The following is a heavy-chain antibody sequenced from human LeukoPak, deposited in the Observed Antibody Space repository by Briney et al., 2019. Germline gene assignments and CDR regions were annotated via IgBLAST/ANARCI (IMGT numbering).Heavy chain of an antibody. Sequence: PGGCLRLSCSASGFPFSSYGIHSGRQAPGNGVGLGAVISFEGSNKNYAHSVKGRFTICRDNSKNTLYLQMNSLRAEETAVYYCAKDISGWYDYYYGMDVWGQGTTVTVSS. CDR1: GFPFSSYG. CDR3: AKDISGWYDYYYGMDV. J-gene: IGHJ6*02. V-gene: IGHV3-30*18. CDR2: ISFEGSNK. D-gene: IGHD6-19*01.